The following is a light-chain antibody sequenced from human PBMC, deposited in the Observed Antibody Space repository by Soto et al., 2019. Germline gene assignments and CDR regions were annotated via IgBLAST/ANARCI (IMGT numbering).Light chain of an antibody. Sequence: DIELTQSPSFLSASVRDIVTITCRARQGISSYLAWYQQKPGKAPQLLIYAASTSQTRVPSRFSGGGSGTEFTLTLSSLQPEDFATYYCQQLKSYPRVTFGPGTKVDI. CDR3: QQLKSYPRVT. CDR1: QGISSY. V-gene: IGKV1-9*01. CDR2: AAS. J-gene: IGKJ3*01.